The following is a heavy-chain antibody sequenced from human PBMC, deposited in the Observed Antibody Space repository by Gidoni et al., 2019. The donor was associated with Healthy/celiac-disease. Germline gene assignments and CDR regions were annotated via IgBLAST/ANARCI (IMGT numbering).Heavy chain of an antibody. Sequence: VQRVESGGGVVQPGRSLGHSSAAFGFTFGRDGMHWVRQAPGKGLEWVAVIWYDGSNKYYADSVKGRFTISRDNSKNTLYLQMNSLRAEDTAVYYCARGNSAFTGYYSDAFDIWGQGTMVTVSS. CDR3: ARGNSAFTGYYSDAFDI. J-gene: IGHJ3*02. CDR2: IWYDGSNK. CDR1: GFTFGRDG. D-gene: IGHD3-22*01. V-gene: IGHV3-33*01.